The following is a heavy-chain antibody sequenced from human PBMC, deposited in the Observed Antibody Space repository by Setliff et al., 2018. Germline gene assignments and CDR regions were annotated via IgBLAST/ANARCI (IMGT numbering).Heavy chain of an antibody. CDR3: ARVRTPGAYDFWSGYYTDEYYYYMDV. CDR1: GYTLTSYG. J-gene: IGHJ6*03. V-gene: IGHV1-18*01. Sequence: ASVKVSCKASGYTLTSYGISWVRQAPGQGLEWMGWISAYNGNTNYAQKLQGRVTMTTDTSTSTAYMELRSLRSDDTAVYYCARVRTPGAYDFWSGYYTDEYYYYMDVWGKGTTVTVSS. D-gene: IGHD3-3*01. CDR2: ISAYNGNT.